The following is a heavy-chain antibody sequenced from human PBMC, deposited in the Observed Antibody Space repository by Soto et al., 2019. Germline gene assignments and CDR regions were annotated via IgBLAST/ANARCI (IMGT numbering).Heavy chain of an antibody. CDR1: GFTFRNYN. CDR3: AKVRPGGGNSYGILDS. J-gene: IGHJ4*02. CDR2: ISGSGDNT. D-gene: IGHD2-15*01. Sequence: GGSLRLSCAASGFTFRNYNMNWVRQAPGKGLEWVSTISGSGDNTYYADSVKGRFTISRANSKNKVFLQMNSLRAGDTAVYFCAKVRPGGGNSYGILDSWGQGTLVTVSS. V-gene: IGHV3-23*01.